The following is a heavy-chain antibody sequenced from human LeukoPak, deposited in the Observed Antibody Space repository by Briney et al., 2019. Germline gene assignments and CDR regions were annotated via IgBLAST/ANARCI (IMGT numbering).Heavy chain of an antibody. CDR3: ARIPLVWSSPKGAFDI. CDR2: IYHSGST. CDR1: GGSISSSNW. D-gene: IGHD3-10*01. V-gene: IGHV4-4*02. J-gene: IGHJ3*02. Sequence: PSGTLSLTCAVSGGSISSSNWWSWVRQPPGKGLDWIGEIYHSGSTNYNPSLKSRVTISVDKSKNQFSLKMSSVTAADTAVYYCARIPLVWSSPKGAFDIWGQGTMVTVSS.